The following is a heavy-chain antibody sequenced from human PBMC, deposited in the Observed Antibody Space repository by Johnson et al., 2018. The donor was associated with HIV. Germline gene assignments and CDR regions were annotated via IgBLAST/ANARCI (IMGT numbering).Heavy chain of an antibody. V-gene: IGHV3-11*04. CDR2: ISSSCSTI. CDR3: ARGLDYYDSSGFRSASFDV. D-gene: IGHD3-22*01. Sequence: QEQLVESGGGLVQPGGSLRLSCAASGFTFSDYYMSWIRQAPGKGLEWVSYISSSCSTIYYADSVKGRFTISRDNAKNSLYLQMNSLRAEDTAVYYCARGLDYYDSSGFRSASFDVWGQGTIVSVSS. J-gene: IGHJ3*01. CDR1: GFTFSDYY.